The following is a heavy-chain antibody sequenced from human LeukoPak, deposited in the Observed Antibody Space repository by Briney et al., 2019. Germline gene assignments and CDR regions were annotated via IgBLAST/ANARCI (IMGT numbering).Heavy chain of an antibody. CDR2: ISGSGDST. CDR1: GFTFSTYA. V-gene: IGHV3-23*01. J-gene: IGHJ4*02. CDR3: ASRGYGSGNYYTFDF. D-gene: IGHD3-10*01. Sequence: GGSLRLSCAASGFTFSTYAMSWVRPAPGKGLEWVSTISGSGDSTFYADSVKGRFTISRDNSKNTLYLQMNSLRAEDTAIYYCASRGYGSGNYYTFDFWGQGTLVTVSS.